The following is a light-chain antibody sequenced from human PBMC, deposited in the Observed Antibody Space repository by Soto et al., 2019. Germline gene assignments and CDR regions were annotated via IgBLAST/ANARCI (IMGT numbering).Light chain of an antibody. CDR3: SSFVASNNLRV. Sequence: QSALTQPPSASGSPGQSVTISCTGTSSDFGAYNYVSWYQQHPGKAPKLILYEVNQRPSGVPDRFSGSKSGNTASLTVSGLQAEDEADYYCSSFVASNNLRVFGTGTKV. V-gene: IGLV2-8*01. J-gene: IGLJ1*01. CDR2: EVN. CDR1: SSDFGAYNY.